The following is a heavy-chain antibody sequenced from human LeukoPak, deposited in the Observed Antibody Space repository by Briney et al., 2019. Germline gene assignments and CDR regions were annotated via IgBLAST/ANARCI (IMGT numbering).Heavy chain of an antibody. Sequence: GGSLRLSCAASGFTFNTYSMTWVRQAPGKGLEWLSYISSSSDAIWYADSVKGRFTVSRDNAKNSLYLHINSLRDEDTAVYYCARENWFKFDYWGQGSLVTVSS. D-gene: IGHD3-10*01. CDR2: ISSSSDAI. J-gene: IGHJ4*02. CDR3: ARENWFKFDY. CDR1: GFTFNTYS. V-gene: IGHV3-48*02.